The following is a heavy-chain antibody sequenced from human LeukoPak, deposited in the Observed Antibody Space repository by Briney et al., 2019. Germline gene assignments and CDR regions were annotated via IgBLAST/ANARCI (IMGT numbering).Heavy chain of an antibody. D-gene: IGHD5-18*01. Sequence: GGSLRLSCAASGFTFSSYAMHWVRQAPGKGLEWVAVISYDGSNKYYADSVKGRFTISRDNSKNTLYLQMNSLRTEDTAMYYCAKEGVSKWLQDNKDRGIVYWGQGTLVTVSS. J-gene: IGHJ4*02. CDR3: AKEGVSKWLQDNKDRGIVY. V-gene: IGHV3-30*04. CDR2: ISYDGSNK. CDR1: GFTFSSYA.